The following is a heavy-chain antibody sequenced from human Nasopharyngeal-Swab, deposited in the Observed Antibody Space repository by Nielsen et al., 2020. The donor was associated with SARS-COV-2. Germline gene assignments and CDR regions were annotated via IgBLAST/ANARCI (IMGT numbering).Heavy chain of an antibody. V-gene: IGHV1-46*01. CDR2: INPSGGST. Sequence: ASVKVSCKASGYTFTSYYMHWVRQAPGQGLEWMGIINPSGGSTSYAQKFQGRVTITRNTSASTAYMELSSLRSEDTAVYYCARDRIAAAGTGHRRYYYYYMDVWGKGTTVTVSS. CDR3: ARDRIAAAGTGHRRYYYYYMDV. J-gene: IGHJ6*03. CDR1: GYTFTSYY. D-gene: IGHD6-13*01.